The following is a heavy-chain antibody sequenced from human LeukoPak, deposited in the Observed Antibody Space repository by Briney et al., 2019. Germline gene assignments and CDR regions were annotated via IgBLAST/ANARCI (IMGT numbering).Heavy chain of an antibody. V-gene: IGHV3-23*01. CDR2: ISGSGGST. J-gene: IGHJ4*02. D-gene: IGHD3-10*01. CDR1: GFTFRSYA. CDR3: AKEKQLSMVRGVIGPYFDY. Sequence: PGGSLRLSCAASGFTFRSYAMSWVRQAPGKGLEWVSAISGSGGSTYYADSVKGRFTISRDNSKNTLYLQMNSLRAEDTAVYYCAKEKQLSMVRGVIGPYFDYWGQGTLVTVSS.